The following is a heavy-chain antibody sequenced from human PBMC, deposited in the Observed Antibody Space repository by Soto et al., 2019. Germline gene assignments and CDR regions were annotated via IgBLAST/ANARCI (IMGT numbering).Heavy chain of an antibody. CDR3: ARTMDYSSSWSDLGY. D-gene: IGHD6-13*01. CDR1: GYTFTGYY. Sequence: ASVKVSCKASGYTFTGYYMHWVRQAPGQGFEWMGWINPNSGGTNYAQKFQGWVTMTRDTSISTAYMELSRLRSDDTAVYYCARTMDYSSSWSDLGYWGQGTLVTVSS. CDR2: INPNSGGT. V-gene: IGHV1-2*04. J-gene: IGHJ4*02.